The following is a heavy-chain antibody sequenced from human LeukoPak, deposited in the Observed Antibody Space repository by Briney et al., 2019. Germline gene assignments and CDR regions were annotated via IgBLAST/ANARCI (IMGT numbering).Heavy chain of an antibody. CDR2: IYSSAST. D-gene: IGHD6-19*01. J-gene: IGHJ4*02. CDR1: GGSISTSSYY. CDR3: ARQDPYTTGWHFDY. V-gene: IGHV4-39*01. Sequence: PSEPLSLTCTVSGGSISTSSYYRGWIRQPPGKGLEWIGSIYSSASTYYNPSLKSRVTLSVDTPKNQFSLKLSSVTAADTAVYYCARQDPYTTGWHFDYWGQGTLVTVSS.